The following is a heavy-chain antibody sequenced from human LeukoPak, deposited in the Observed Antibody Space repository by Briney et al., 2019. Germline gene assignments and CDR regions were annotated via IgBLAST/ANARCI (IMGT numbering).Heavy chain of an antibody. CDR2: ISWNSGSI. CDR3: AKASGNNGWGSLGANDDAFDI. J-gene: IGHJ3*02. D-gene: IGHD3-16*01. CDR1: GFTFDDYA. V-gene: IGHV3-9*01. Sequence: PGGSLRLSCAASGFTFDDYAMHWVRQAPGKGLEWVSGISWNSGSIGYADSVKGRFTISRDNAKNSLYLQMNSLRAEDTALYYCAKASGNNGWGSLGANDDAFDIWGQGTMVTVSS.